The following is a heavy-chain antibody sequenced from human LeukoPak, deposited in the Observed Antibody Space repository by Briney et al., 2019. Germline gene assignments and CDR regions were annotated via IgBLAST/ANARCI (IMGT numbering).Heavy chain of an antibody. Sequence: GASVKVSCKASGYTFTSYYMHWVRQAPGQGLEWMGWMNFNSGNTGYAQKFQGRVTMTRNTSISTAYLELSSLRSEDTAVYYCVEVHCSGGSCYSYYFDYWGPGTLVTVSS. CDR2: MNFNSGNT. V-gene: IGHV1-8*02. D-gene: IGHD2-15*01. CDR1: GYTFTSYY. J-gene: IGHJ4*02. CDR3: VEVHCSGGSCYSYYFDY.